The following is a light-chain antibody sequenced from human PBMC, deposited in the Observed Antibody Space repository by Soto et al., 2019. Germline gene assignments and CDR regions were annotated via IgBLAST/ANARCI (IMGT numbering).Light chain of an antibody. Sequence: ELALIQSPVTLSLPPGERATLSCRASQSVGSYLAWYQHKPGQAPRLLIYGASSRATGIPDRFSGSGSGTDFTLTISSLETEELAVYYCQQLSSYPLSVGGGTKVDIK. CDR1: QSVGSY. CDR2: GAS. CDR3: QQLSSYPLS. J-gene: IGKJ4*01. V-gene: IGKV3-20*01.